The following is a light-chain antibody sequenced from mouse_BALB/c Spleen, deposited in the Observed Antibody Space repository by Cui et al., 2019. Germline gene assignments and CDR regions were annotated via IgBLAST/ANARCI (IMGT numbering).Light chain of an antibody. V-gene: IGKV12-46*01. CDR3: QHFWGTPYT. CDR2: AAT. Sequence: DIQMNQSTASLSVSVGETVTITCRASENIYSNLAWYQQKQGKSPQLLVYAATNLADGVPSRLSGSGSGTQYSLKINSLQSEDFGSYYCQHFWGTPYTFGGGTKLEIK. J-gene: IGKJ2*01. CDR1: ENIYSN.